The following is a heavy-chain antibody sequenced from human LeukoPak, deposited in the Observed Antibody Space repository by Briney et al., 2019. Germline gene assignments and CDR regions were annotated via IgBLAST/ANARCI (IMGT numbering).Heavy chain of an antibody. CDR1: GFTFSSYW. CDR3: ARGYYDSSGFYLGY. Sequence: GGSLRLSCAASGFTFSSYWMHWVRQAPGKGLVWVSRMNSDGSSTSYADSVKGRFTISGDNAKNTLYLRMNSLRAEDTAVYYCARGYYDSSGFYLGYWGQGTLVTVSS. J-gene: IGHJ4*02. D-gene: IGHD3-22*01. CDR2: MNSDGSST. V-gene: IGHV3-74*01.